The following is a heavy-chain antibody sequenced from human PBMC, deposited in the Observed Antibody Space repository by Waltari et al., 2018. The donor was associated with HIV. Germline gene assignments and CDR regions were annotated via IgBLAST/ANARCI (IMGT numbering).Heavy chain of an antibody. D-gene: IGHD2-15*01. CDR2: IYYSGST. V-gene: IGHV4-39*01. CDR1: GGSISSSSYY. Sequence: QLQLQESGPGLVKPSETLSLTCTVSGGSISSSSYYWGWIRQPPGKGLEWIGSIYYSGSTYDNPSHKSQVTRAVDTSKNQFSLKLRSVTSADTAVYYCARWCSGGSSYSGYYYGMDVWGQGTTVTVSS. CDR3: ARWCSGGSSYSGYYYGMDV. J-gene: IGHJ6*02.